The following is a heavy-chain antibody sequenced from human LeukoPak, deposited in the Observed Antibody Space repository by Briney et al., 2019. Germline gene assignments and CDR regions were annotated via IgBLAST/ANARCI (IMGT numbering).Heavy chain of an antibody. CDR2: INHSGST. Sequence: SETLSLTCAVYGGSFSGYYWSWIRQPPGKGLEWIGEINHSGSTNYNPSLKSRVTISVDTSKNQFSLKLSSVTAADTAVYYCARVYAELLWFGEANWFDPWGQGTLVTVSS. D-gene: IGHD3-10*01. CDR3: ARVYAELLWFGEANWFDP. J-gene: IGHJ5*02. V-gene: IGHV4-34*01. CDR1: GGSFSGYY.